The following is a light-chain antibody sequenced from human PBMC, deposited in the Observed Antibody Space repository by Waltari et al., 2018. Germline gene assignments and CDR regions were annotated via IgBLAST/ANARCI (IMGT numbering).Light chain of an antibody. CDR2: KIS. J-gene: IGKJ1*01. CDR3: LQATKFPRT. Sequence: DIVMTLTPFSSPVTLGQPASISCRSSQSLVHSNGNTYLSWLHQRPGQPPRLLIYKISNRVSGVPDRFSGSGAGTDFTLKISRVEAEDVGIYYCLQATKFPRTFGQGTKVGIK. CDR1: QSLVHSNGNTY. V-gene: IGKV2-24*01.